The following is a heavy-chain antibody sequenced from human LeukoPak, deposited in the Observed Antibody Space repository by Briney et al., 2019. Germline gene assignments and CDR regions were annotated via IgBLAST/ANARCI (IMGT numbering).Heavy chain of an antibody. V-gene: IGHV3-21*01. D-gene: IGHD4-17*01. Sequence: GGSLRLSCAASGFTFSSYSMNWVRQAPGKGLEWVSSISSSSSYIYYADSVKGRFTISRDNAKNSLYLQMNSLRAEGTAVYYCARGDGDYFDYWGQGTLVTVSS. J-gene: IGHJ4*02. CDR3: ARGDGDYFDY. CDR2: ISSSSSYI. CDR1: GFTFSSYS.